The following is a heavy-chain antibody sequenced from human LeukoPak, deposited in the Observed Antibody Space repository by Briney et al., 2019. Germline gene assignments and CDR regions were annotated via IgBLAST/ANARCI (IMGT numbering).Heavy chain of an antibody. D-gene: IGHD3-9*01. V-gene: IGHV3-7*03. CDR1: GFTFSSYW. CDR3: ARVPRYFDWSYYNDY. CDR2: IKQDGSEK. Sequence: GGSLRLSCAASGFTFSSYWMSWVRQAPGEGLEWVANIKQDGSEKYYVDSVKGRFTISRDNAKSSLYLQMNSLRAEDTAVYYCARVPRYFDWSYYNDYWGQGTLVTVSS. J-gene: IGHJ4*02.